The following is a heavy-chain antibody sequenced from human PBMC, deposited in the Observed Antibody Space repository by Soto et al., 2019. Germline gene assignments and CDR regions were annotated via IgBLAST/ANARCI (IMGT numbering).Heavy chain of an antibody. V-gene: IGHV4-34*01. CDR3: ARGIPNSQDYYYMDV. J-gene: IGHJ6*03. CDR1: GGPFSGYY. CDR2: INHSGST. Sequence: ETLSLASVFYGGPFSGYYSGGIAQPPGKGLEWIGEINHSGSTNYNPSLKSRVTISVDTSKNQFSLKLSSVTAADTAVYDCARGIPNSQDYYYMDVWGKGTTVT. D-gene: IGHD1-26*01.